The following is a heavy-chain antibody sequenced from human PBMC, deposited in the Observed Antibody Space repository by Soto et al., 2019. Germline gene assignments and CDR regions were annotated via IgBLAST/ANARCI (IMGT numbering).Heavy chain of an antibody. CDR3: AKPYYHGSGSHPYGMDV. J-gene: IGHJ6*02. Sequence: QVQLVESGGGLVKPGGSLRLSCAASGFTFSDYHMSWIRQAPGKGLEWVSYITSGRTNTNYADSVKGRFTISRDNAENSLYLQMNSLRAEDTAVYYFAKPYYHGSGSHPYGMDVWGQGTTVTVSS. V-gene: IGHV3-11*05. CDR2: ITSGRTNT. D-gene: IGHD3-10*01. CDR1: GFTFSDYH.